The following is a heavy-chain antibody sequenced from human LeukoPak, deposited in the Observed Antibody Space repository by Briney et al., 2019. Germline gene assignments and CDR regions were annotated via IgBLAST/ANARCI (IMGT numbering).Heavy chain of an antibody. CDR2: IIPIFGTA. CDR1: GYTFTGYY. D-gene: IGHD2-15*01. Sequence: SVKVSCKASGYTFTGYYMHWVRQAPGQGLEWMGGIIPIFGTANYAQKFQGRVTITTDESTSTAYMELSSLRSEDTAVYYCATPTINCSGGSCYSGGDDAFDIWGQGTMVTVSS. J-gene: IGHJ3*02. CDR3: ATPTINCSGGSCYSGGDDAFDI. V-gene: IGHV1-69*05.